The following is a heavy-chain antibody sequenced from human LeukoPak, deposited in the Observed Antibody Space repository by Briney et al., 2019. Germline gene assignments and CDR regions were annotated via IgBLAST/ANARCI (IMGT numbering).Heavy chain of an antibody. J-gene: IGHJ4*02. CDR3: AIAENNIAVAGFYFDY. Sequence: GGSLRLSCAASGFTFSSYWMSWVRQAPGKGLEWVANIKQDGSEKYYVDSVKGRFTISRDNAKNSLYLQMNSLRAEDTAVYYCAIAENNIAVAGFYFDYWGQGTLVTVSS. D-gene: IGHD6-19*01. CDR1: GFTFSSYW. CDR2: IKQDGSEK. V-gene: IGHV3-7*01.